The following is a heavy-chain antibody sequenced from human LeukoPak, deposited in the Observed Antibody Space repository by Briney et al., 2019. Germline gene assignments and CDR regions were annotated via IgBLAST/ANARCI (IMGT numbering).Heavy chain of an antibody. J-gene: IGHJ6*03. Sequence: GASVKVSCKASGYTFTSYDINWVRQATGQGLEWMGWMNPNSGNTGYAQKFQGRVTMTRNTSISTAYMELSSLRSEDTAVYYCARGSEPIVVVPAAVYYYYYYMDVWGKGTTVTVSS. CDR2: MNPNSGNT. V-gene: IGHV1-8*01. CDR1: GYTFTSYD. D-gene: IGHD2-2*01. CDR3: ARGSEPIVVVPAAVYYYYYYMDV.